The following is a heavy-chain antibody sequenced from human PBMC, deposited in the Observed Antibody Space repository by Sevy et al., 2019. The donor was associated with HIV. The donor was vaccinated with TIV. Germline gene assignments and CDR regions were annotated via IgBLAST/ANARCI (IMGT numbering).Heavy chain of an antibody. CDR1: GFAFSSYA. CDR3: AKSPPGGSTSPSFDC. J-gene: IGHJ4*02. V-gene: IGHV3-23*01. D-gene: IGHD1-26*01. CDR2: ISGSGGSS. Sequence: GGSLRLSGAASGFAFSSYAMSGGRQAPGKGLEWVSAISGSGGSSYYARSVKGRLPISRDNSKNMLYLQMNSLRAEDTAVYYCAKSPPGGSTSPSFDCWGQGTLVTVSS.